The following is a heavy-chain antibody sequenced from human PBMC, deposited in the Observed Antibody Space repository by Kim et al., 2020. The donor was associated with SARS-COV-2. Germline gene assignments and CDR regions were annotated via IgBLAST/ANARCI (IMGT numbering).Heavy chain of an antibody. V-gene: IGHV3-33*06. J-gene: IGHJ6*01. CDR3: AKGLDGITDYYFYGMDA. CDR2: ICYDGRKK. Sequence: GGSLRLSCVASGFTFSNFGMHWVRQAPGKGLEWVAVICYDGRKKYYEESLQGRFTISRDNSKNTVYLQMSSLRAEDTATYYCAKGLDGITDYYFYGMDA. CDR1: GFTFSNFG. D-gene: IGHD3-10*01.